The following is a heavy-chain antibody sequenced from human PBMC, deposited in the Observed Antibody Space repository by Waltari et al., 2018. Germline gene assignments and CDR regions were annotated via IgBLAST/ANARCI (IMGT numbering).Heavy chain of an antibody. Sequence: QVQLVESGGGVVQPGRSLRLYCAASGFTFSSYGMHWVRQAPGKGLEWVAVIWYDGSNKYYADSVKGRFTISRDNSKNTLYLQMNSLRAEDTAVYYCAKDSGPLYYYDSRGYIDYWGQGTLVTVSS. D-gene: IGHD3-22*01. J-gene: IGHJ4*02. CDR2: IWYDGSNK. V-gene: IGHV3-33*06. CDR1: GFTFSSYG. CDR3: AKDSGPLYYYDSRGYIDY.